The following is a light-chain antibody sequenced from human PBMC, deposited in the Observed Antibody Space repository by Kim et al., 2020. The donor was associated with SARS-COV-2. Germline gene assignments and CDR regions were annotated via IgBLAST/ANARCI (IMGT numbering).Light chain of an antibody. Sequence: EVVLTQSPATLSLSPGERATLSCRASQSVSSYLAWYQQKPGQAPRLLISDASNRATGIPARFSGSGSATDFTLTISTLEAEDFAVYYCQQYDKWPPAFGRGTRLEIK. CDR1: QSVSSY. V-gene: IGKV3-11*01. J-gene: IGKJ5*01. CDR3: QQYDKWPPA. CDR2: DAS.